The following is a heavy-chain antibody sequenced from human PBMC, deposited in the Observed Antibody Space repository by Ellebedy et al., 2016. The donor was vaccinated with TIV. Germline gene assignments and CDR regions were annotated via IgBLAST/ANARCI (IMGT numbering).Heavy chain of an antibody. CDR2: ISANGGTT. CDR3: ARRSTDFAFDS. CDR1: GFTFSTYP. J-gene: IGHJ4*02. V-gene: IGHV3-23*01. Sequence: GESLKISCAASGFTFSTYPMNWVRQAPGKGLEWVSIISANGGTTYYADSVKGRFTISRDNSKNTLLLQMSSRRAEDTAVYFCARRSTDFAFDSWGPGTLVTVSS. D-gene: IGHD3/OR15-3a*01.